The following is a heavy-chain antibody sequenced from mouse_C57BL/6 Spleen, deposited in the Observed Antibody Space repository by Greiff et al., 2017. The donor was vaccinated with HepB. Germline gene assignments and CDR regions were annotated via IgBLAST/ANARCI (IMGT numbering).Heavy chain of an antibody. Sequence: VKLVESGGGLVQPGGSLSLSCAASGFTFPDYYMSWVRQPPGKALEWLGFIRNKANGYTTEYSASVKGRFTISRDNSQSILYLQMNALRAEDSATYYCARYMDYWGQGTSVTVSS. CDR2: IRNKANGYTT. CDR3: ARYMDY. CDR1: GFTFPDYY. V-gene: IGHV7-3*01. J-gene: IGHJ4*01.